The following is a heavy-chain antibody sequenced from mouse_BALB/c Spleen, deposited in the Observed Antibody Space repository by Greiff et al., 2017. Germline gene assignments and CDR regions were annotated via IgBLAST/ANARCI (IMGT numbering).Heavy chain of an antibody. V-gene: IGHV1-20*02. D-gene: IGHD2-1*01. CDR1: GYSFTGYF. Sequence: EVKLQESGPELVKPGASVKISCKASGYSFTGYFMNWVMQSHGKSLEWIGRINPYNGDTFYNQKFKGKATLTVDKSSSTAHMELRSLASEDSAVYYCARGGYGNSYYAMDYWGQGTSVTVSS. J-gene: IGHJ4*01. CDR2: INPYNGDT. CDR3: ARGGYGNSYYAMDY.